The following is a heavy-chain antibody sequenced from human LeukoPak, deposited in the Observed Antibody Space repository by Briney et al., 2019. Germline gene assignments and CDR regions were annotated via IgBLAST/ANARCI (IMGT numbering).Heavy chain of an antibody. CDR2: LYTGGGT. CDR3: TRSGYRHPYHFDS. J-gene: IGHJ4*02. D-gene: IGHD3-22*01. V-gene: IGHV3-53*03. Sequence: PSETLSLTCTVSGGSISSSSYYWGWIRQPPGKGLEWVSVLYTGGGTDHADSVKGRFTISRDNSKNTLSLQMNSLRVEDTAIYYCTRSGYRHPYHFDSWGQGTLVTVSS. CDR1: GGSISSSSYY.